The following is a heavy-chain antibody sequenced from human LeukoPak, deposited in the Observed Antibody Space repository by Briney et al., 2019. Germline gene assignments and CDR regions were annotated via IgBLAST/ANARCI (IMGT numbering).Heavy chain of an antibody. D-gene: IGHD4-11*01. J-gene: IGHJ4*02. CDR2: FDPEDGET. Sequence: ASVKVSCKVSGYTLTELSMHWVRQAPGKGLEWMGGFDPEDGETIYAQKFQGRVTMTEDTSTDTAYMELSSLRSEDTAVYYCANEATVTTGSACWGQGTLVTVSS. CDR3: ANEATVTTGSAC. V-gene: IGHV1-24*01. CDR1: GYTLTELS.